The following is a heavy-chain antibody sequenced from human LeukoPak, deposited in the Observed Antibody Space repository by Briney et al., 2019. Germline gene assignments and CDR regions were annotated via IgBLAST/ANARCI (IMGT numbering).Heavy chain of an antibody. J-gene: IGHJ4*02. CDR1: GGSISSSSYY. CDR3: ARDSCTNGVCYPNFDY. CDR2: IYYSGST. V-gene: IGHV4-61*01. D-gene: IGHD2-8*01. Sequence: SETLSLTCTVSGGSISSSSYYWSWIRQPPGKGLEWIGYIYYSGSTNYNPSLKSRVTISVDTSKNQFSLKLSSVTAADTAVYYCARDSCTNGVCYPNFDYWGQGTLVTVSS.